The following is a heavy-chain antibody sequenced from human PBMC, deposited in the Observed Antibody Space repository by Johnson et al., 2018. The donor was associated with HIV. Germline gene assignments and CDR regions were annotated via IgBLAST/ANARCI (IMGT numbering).Heavy chain of an antibody. CDR1: GFTFSSYA. Sequence: QMLLVESGGGVVQPGRSLRLSCAASGFTFSSYAMHWVRQAPGKGLEWVAVISYDGSNKYYADSVKGRFTISRDTSKNTLYLQMNSLRAEDTAVYYCAKIARRCSGGSCYTTSDAFDIWGQGTMVTVSS. CDR3: AKIARRCSGGSCYTTSDAFDI. CDR2: ISYDGSNK. V-gene: IGHV3-30*04. D-gene: IGHD2-15*01. J-gene: IGHJ3*02.